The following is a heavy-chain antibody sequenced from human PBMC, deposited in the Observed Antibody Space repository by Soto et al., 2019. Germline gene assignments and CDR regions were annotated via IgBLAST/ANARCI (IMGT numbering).Heavy chain of an antibody. CDR2: IYYLGNT. D-gene: IGHD6-13*01. V-gene: IGHV4-39*07. Sequence: SETLSLTCPVSGGSISSSSSYWGWIRQPPGKGLEWVGSIYYLGNTYYNPSLGGRVSISVDTSKNQFSLYLQMNSLRAEDTAVYYCARDSIAAAGYFDYWGQGTLVTVSS. CDR1: GGSISSSSSY. CDR3: ARDSIAAAGYFDY. J-gene: IGHJ4*02.